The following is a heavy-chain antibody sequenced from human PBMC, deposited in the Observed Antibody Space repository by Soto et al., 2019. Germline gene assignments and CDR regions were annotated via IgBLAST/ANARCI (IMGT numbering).Heavy chain of an antibody. D-gene: IGHD3-10*01. CDR2: IIPIFGTA. J-gene: IGHJ6*02. V-gene: IGHV1-69*12. CDR1: GGTFSSYA. CDR3: ARPMVRGVIAHGMDV. Sequence: QVQLVQSGAEVKKPGSSVKVSCKASGGTFSSYAISWVRQAPGQGLEWMGGIIPIFGTANYAQKFQGRVTITADESPSTASMELSSLRSEDTAVYYCARPMVRGVIAHGMDVWGQGTTVTVSS.